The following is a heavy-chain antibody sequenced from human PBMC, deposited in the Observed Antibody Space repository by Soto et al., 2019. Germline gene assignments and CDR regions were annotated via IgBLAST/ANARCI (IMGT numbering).Heavy chain of an antibody. CDR3: ARDGDGGNSGFDY. CDR2: ISYDGSNK. V-gene: IGHV3-30-3*01. D-gene: IGHD2-21*02. Sequence: QVQLVESGGGVVQPGRSLRLSCAASGFTFSSYAMHWVRQAPGKGLEWVAVISYDGSNKYYADSVKGRFTISRDNSKNTLYLQMNSLRAEDTAVYYCARDGDGGNSGFDYWGQGTLVTVS. CDR1: GFTFSSYA. J-gene: IGHJ4*02.